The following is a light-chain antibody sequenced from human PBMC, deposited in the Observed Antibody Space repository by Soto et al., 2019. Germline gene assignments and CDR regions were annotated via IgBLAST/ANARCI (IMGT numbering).Light chain of an antibody. J-gene: IGLJ1*01. Sequence: QSALTQPPSASSTPGQTVTISCSGSTSSIGTFYVYWYQHLPGTAPKLLIYLGDQRASGVSDRFSGSKSGTSASLAINGLRSDDEADYYCAAWDDNLNAYVFGSGTKVTVL. CDR1: TSSIGTFY. CDR2: LGD. V-gene: IGLV1-47*02. CDR3: AAWDDNLNAYV.